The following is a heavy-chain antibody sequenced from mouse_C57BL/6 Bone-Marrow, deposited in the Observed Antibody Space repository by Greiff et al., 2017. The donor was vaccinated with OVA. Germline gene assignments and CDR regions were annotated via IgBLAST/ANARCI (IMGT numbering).Heavy chain of an antibody. CDR3: ARENYGNRGYFDY. CDR2: INPNNGGT. CDR1: GYTFTDYY. J-gene: IGHJ2*01. D-gene: IGHD2-1*01. V-gene: IGHV1-26*01. Sequence: EVQLQQSGPELVKPGASVKISCKASGYTFTDYYMNWVKQSHGKSLEWIGDINPNNGGTSYTQKVKGKATLTVDKSSGTAYMELRSLTSEDSAVYYCARENYGNRGYFDYWGQGTTLTVSS.